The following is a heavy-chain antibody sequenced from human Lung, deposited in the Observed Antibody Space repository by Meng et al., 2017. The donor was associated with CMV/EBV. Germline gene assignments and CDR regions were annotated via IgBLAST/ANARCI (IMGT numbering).Heavy chain of an antibody. D-gene: IGHD6-6*01. J-gene: IGHJ4*02. CDR3: ARGEFRSSSSLYY. CDR1: GFTFGDYP. CDR2: IRNKGYGGTT. V-gene: IGHV3-49*04. Sequence: SXTGSGFTFGDYPMTWVRQAPGKGLEWICFIRNKGYGGTTEYAASVKGRFTISRDDSRSIAYLQMNSLKIEDTAVYFCARGEFRSSSSLYYWGQGTXVTVAS.